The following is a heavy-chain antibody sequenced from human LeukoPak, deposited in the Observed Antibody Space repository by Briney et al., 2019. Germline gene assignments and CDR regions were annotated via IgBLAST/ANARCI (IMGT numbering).Heavy chain of an antibody. CDR2: ISYDGSNK. J-gene: IGHJ3*02. V-gene: IGHV3-30*03. CDR1: GFTFSSYG. CDR3: VRVVYSGGYSQGFDI. D-gene: IGHD3-22*01. Sequence: GGSLRLSCAASGFTFSSYGMHWVRQAPGKGLEWVAVISYDGSNKYYADSVKGRFTISRDNSKNTLYLQMNSLRAEDTAVYYCVRVVYSGGYSQGFDIWGQGTMVTVSS.